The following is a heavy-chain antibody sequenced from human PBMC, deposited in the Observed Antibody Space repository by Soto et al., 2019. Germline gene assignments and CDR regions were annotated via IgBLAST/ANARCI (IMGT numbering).Heavy chain of an antibody. D-gene: IGHD2-15*01. Sequence: ASVKVSCKASGYTFTIYAMHWVRQAPGQRLEWMGWINAGNGNTKYSQKFQGRVTITRDTSASTAYMELSSLRSEDTAVYYCAGVLRSSYYYFGMDVWGQGTTVTVSS. CDR2: INAGNGNT. V-gene: IGHV1-3*01. CDR1: GYTFTIYA. J-gene: IGHJ6*02. CDR3: AGVLRSSYYYFGMDV.